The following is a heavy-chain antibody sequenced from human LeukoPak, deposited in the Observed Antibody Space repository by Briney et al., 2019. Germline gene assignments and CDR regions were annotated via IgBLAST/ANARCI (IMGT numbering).Heavy chain of an antibody. V-gene: IGHV4-4*02. CDR2: IYHSGST. J-gene: IGHJ6*02. CDR1: GGSISSSNW. CDR3: ARDKGGLRGYYYYYGMDD. Sequence: PSGTLSLTCAVSGGSISSSNWWSWIRQPPGQGLEWIGEIYHSGSTNYNPSLKSRVTISVDKSKNQFSLKLSSVTAADTAVYYCARDKGGLRGYYYYYGMDDWGQGTTVTVSS. D-gene: IGHD3-16*01.